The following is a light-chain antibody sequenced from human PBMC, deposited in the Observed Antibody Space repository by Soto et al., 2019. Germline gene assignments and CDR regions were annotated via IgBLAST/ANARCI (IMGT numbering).Light chain of an antibody. CDR3: QQYNNWPPLT. CDR1: QSVSSN. CDR2: GAS. J-gene: IGKJ4*01. Sequence: EIVMTQSPATLSVSPGERATLSCRASQSVSSNLAGSQQKPGQAPRLIIYGASTRATGIPARFSGSVSGTAFTHTVSSLQSEAFAVYYCQQYNNWPPLTCGGGTTVEIK. V-gene: IGKV3-15*01.